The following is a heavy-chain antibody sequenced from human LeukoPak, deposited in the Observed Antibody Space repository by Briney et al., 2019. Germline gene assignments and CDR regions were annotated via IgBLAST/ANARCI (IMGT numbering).Heavy chain of an antibody. Sequence: GGSLRLSCAASGFTVSYNYMSWVRQAPGKGLEWVSVLYSGGNTYYADSVRGRFTVSRDNSKNTVNLQMNSLRAEDTAVYYCARAQYCSGGRCYFDYWGQGTLVTVSP. CDR3: ARAQYCSGGRCYFDY. J-gene: IGHJ4*02. CDR1: GFTVSYNY. V-gene: IGHV3-53*01. D-gene: IGHD2-15*01. CDR2: LYSGGNT.